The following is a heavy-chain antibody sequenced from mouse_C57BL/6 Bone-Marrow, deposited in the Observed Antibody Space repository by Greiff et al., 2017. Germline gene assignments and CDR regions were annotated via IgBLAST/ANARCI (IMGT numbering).Heavy chain of an antibody. J-gene: IGHJ2*01. CDR1: GFTFTDYE. CDR3: TRRGSSYNY. D-gene: IGHD1-1*01. CDR2: IDPETGGT. V-gene: IGHV1-15*01. Sequence: QVQLQQSGAELVRPGASVTLSCKASGFTFTDYEMHWVKQTPVHGLEWIGAIDPETGGTASTQKFKGKAILTADKSSSTAYMELRSLTSEESAVYYCTRRGSSYNYWGQGTTLTVSS.